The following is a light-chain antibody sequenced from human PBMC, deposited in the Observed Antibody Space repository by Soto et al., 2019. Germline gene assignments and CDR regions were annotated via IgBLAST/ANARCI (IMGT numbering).Light chain of an antibody. CDR3: MQGTHWPPYT. CDR1: QSLAYIDGNTY. CDR2: QVS. J-gene: IGKJ2*01. Sequence: DVVMTQSPLSLPVTLGQPASISCRSSQSLAYIDGNTYLNWFHQRPGQSPRRLIYQVSNRASGVTDIFSCSGSCSDFTLKISRVESDDVGVYYCMQGTHWPPYTFGQGTKLEIK. V-gene: IGKV2-30*01.